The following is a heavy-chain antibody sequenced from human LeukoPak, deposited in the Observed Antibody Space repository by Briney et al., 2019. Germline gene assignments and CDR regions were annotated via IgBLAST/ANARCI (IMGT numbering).Heavy chain of an antibody. Sequence: GGSLKLSCAASGFIVSHDYMSWVRQAPGKGLESVSLIYSGGSTYYADSVKGRFTISRDNSKNTLYLQMNNLRVEDAAVYYCARPHCGGGSCYLDYWGQGTLVTVSS. V-gene: IGHV3-53*01. CDR1: GFIVSHDY. CDR2: IYSGGST. CDR3: ARPHCGGGSCYLDY. D-gene: IGHD2-15*01. J-gene: IGHJ4*02.